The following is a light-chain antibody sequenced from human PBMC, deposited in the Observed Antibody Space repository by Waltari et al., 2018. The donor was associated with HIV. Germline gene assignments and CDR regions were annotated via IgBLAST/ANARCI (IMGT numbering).Light chain of an antibody. CDR1: YSNIGSNT. J-gene: IGLJ2*01. CDR3: AAWDDSLHDEL. V-gene: IGLV1-44*01. Sequence: QSVLTQTPSLSGTPGQRVTISCSGGYSNIGSNTVNWYQQFPGTAPRLLIYSNNQRPSGVPDRFSGSKSGTSASLVISELQSQDEADYHCAAWDDSLHDELFGGGTKLTVL. CDR2: SNN.